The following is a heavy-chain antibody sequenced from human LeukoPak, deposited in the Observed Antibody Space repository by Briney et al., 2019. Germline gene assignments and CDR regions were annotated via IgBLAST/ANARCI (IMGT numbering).Heavy chain of an antibody. Sequence: PGRSLRLSCAASGFTFSSYAMHWVRQAPGKGLEWVAVIWYDGSNKYYADSVKGRFTISRDNSKNTLYLQMNSLRAEDTAVYYCARQGYSSSSGGWFDPWGQGTLVTVSS. D-gene: IGHD6-6*01. CDR1: GFTFSSYA. J-gene: IGHJ5*02. CDR3: ARQGYSSSSGGWFDP. V-gene: IGHV3-33*08. CDR2: IWYDGSNK.